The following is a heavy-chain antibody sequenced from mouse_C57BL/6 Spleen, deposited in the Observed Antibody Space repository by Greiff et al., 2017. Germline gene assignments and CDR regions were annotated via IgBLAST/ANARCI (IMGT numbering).Heavy chain of an antibody. V-gene: IGHV1-50*01. J-gene: IGHJ2*01. CDR3: ARSRLGDY. CDR1: GYTFTSYW. D-gene: IGHD4-1*01. Sequence: VKLKQPGAELVKPGASVKLSCKASGYTFTSYWMQWVKQRPGQGLEWIGEIDPSDSYTNYNQKFKGKATLTVDTSSSTAYMHLSSLTSEASAVYYCARSRLGDYWGQGTTLTVSS. CDR2: IDPSDSYT.